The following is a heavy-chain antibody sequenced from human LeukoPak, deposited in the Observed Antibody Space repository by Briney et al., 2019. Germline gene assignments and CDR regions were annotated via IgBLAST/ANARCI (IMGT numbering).Heavy chain of an antibody. CDR3: VRGREVRGRSMDV. D-gene: IGHD3-10*01. CDR2: LRSSGNGT. V-gene: IGHV3-74*03. CDR1: GFNFSSHW. Sequence: GGSLRLSCAASGFNFSSHWMHLVRQAPGKGLVWVSRLRSSGNGTTYADSVKGRFTISRDNARNTLFLQMNSLRIEDTAVYYCVRGREVRGRSMDVWGKGTTVIVSP. J-gene: IGHJ6*04.